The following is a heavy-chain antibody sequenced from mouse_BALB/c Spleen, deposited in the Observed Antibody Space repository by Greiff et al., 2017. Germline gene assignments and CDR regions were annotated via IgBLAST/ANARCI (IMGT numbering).Heavy chain of an antibody. CDR1: GYTFTSSW. V-gene: IGHV1-7*01. CDR3: ARSWHYDGSRAGYAMDY. J-gene: IGHJ4*01. D-gene: IGHD1-1*01. CDR2: INPSTGYT. Sequence: VQLQQSGAELAKPGASVKMSCKASGYTFTSSWMHWVKQRPGQGLEWIGYINPSTGYTEYNQKFKDKATLTADTSSSTAYMQLSSLTSEDSAVYYGARSWHYDGSRAGYAMDYWGQGTSVTVSS.